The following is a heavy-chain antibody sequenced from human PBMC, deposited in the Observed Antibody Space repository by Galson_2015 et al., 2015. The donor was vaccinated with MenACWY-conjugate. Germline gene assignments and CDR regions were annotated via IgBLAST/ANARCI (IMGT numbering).Heavy chain of an antibody. J-gene: IGHJ6*02. D-gene: IGHD2-15*01. V-gene: IGHV1-24*01. CDR3: AIVRVGYCHGGTCYGLDV. Sequence: SVQAGGEGSGYSLGDLSMGWVRQAPGGGVEWMGGFDTEDCKRVHGANFRGRVALIEVSSAVRAFFGFSSLRSEDTAVYFCAIVRVGYCHGGTCYGLDVWGQGTTVTVSS. CDR2: FDTEDCKR. CDR1: GYSLGDLS.